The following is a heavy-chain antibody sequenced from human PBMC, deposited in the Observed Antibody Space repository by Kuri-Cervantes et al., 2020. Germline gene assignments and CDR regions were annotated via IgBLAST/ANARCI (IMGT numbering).Heavy chain of an antibody. CDR3: ATGNYFDY. CDR2: IKSKYNGGTT. J-gene: IGHJ4*02. D-gene: IGHD1-14*01. CDR1: GFTFSNAW. V-gene: IGHV3-15*01. Sequence: GGSLRLSCAGSGFTFSNAWMNWVRQAPGKGLEWVGRIKSKYNGGTTHYAAPVEGRFTVSRDDSTNMFYLQMNSLKTEDTAVYYCATGNYFDYWGQGTLVTVSS.